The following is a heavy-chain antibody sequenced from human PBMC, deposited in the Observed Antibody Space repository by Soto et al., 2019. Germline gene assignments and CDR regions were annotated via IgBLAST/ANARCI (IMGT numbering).Heavy chain of an antibody. J-gene: IGHJ4*02. CDR1: DGAITGYY. V-gene: IGHV4-59*01. D-gene: IGHD4-4*01. Sequence: PSETLSLTCTVSDGAITGYYWSWIRQSPGEGLEWIGYVYNTGSPSYNPSLKSRVTMSVDASTNQFSLIRTSVTATDTAVYYCAGERVTGSGYFDYWGQGTLVTVSS. CDR3: AGERVTGSGYFDY. CDR2: VYNTGSP.